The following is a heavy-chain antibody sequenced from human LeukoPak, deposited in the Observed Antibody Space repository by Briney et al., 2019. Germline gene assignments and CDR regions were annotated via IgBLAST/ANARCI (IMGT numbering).Heavy chain of an antibody. V-gene: IGHV3-30*02. CDR1: GFTFSNYW. Sequence: QTGGSLRLSCAASGFTFSNYWMTWVRQAPGKGLEWVAFIRYDGSNKYYADSVKGRFTISRDNSKNTLYLQMNSLRAEDTAVYYCAKAPYGSGSYGPILWGQGTLVTVSS. CDR2: IRYDGSNK. J-gene: IGHJ4*02. CDR3: AKAPYGSGSYGPIL. D-gene: IGHD3-10*01.